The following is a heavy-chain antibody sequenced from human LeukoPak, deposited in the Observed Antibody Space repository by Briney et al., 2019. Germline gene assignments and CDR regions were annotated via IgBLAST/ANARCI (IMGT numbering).Heavy chain of an antibody. CDR3: ARDRNYYGSGSLDY. V-gene: IGHV3-21*01. CDR1: GFTFSYYT. CDR2: ISSGSSYI. Sequence: GGSLRLSRAASGFTFSYYTMNWVRQAPGKGLEWVSSISSGSSYIYYADSVKGRCTISRDNAKNSLYLQMNSLRAEDTAVYYCARDRNYYGSGSLDYWGQGALVTVSS. J-gene: IGHJ4*02. D-gene: IGHD3-10*01.